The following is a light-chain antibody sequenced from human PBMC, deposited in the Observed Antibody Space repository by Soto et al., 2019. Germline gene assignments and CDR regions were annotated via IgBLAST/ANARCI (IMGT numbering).Light chain of an antibody. V-gene: IGLV1-51*02. Sequence: QSALTQPPSVSAAPGQKVTISCSGSSSNIGNNYVSWYQQLPGTAPKLLIYENNKRPSGIPDRFSGSKSGTSATLGITGLQTGDEADYYCGTWDSSLMGVFGGGTKLTVL. CDR3: GTWDSSLMGV. CDR1: SSNIGNNY. CDR2: ENN. J-gene: IGLJ3*02.